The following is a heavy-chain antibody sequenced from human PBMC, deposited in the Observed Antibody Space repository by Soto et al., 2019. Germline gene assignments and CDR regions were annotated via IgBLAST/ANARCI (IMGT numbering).Heavy chain of an antibody. CDR1: GFTFRSYW. J-gene: IGHJ4*02. D-gene: IGHD2-2*01. Sequence: EVQLVESGGGLVQPGGSLRLSCAASGFTFRSYWMHWVRQAPGKGLVWVSRINSDGSSTTYADSVEGRLTISRDNAKNTLYRPMNSLRAGDTAVYYCARVETCSSTSCYSVFDYWGQGNRVTVSS. CDR2: INSDGSST. CDR3: ARVETCSSTSCYSVFDY. V-gene: IGHV3-74*03.